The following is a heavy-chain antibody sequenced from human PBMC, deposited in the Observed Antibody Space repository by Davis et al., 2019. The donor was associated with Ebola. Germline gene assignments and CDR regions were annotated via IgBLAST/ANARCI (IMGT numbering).Heavy chain of an antibody. J-gene: IGHJ6*02. CDR2: IKSKTDGGTT. CDR3: TTDSPKCISTSCYFYYYYYGMDV. D-gene: IGHD2-2*01. CDR1: GFTFSNAW. V-gene: IGHV3-15*01. Sequence: GESLKISCAASGFTFSNAWMSWVRQAPGKGLEWVGRIKSKTDGGTTDYAAPVKGRFTISRDDSKNTLYLQMNSLKTEDTAVYYCTTDSPKCISTSCYFYYYYYGMDVWGQGTTVTVSS.